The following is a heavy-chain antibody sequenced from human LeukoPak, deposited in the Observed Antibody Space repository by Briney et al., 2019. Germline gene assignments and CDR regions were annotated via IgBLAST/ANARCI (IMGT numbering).Heavy chain of an antibody. CDR1: GFTFSSYA. J-gene: IGHJ4*02. CDR2: ISGSSGST. CDR3: AKDAFLLGGSNYFDY. D-gene: IGHD3-3*02. Sequence: GGSLRLSCAASGFTFSSYAMSWVRQAPGKGLEWVSAISGSSGSTYYADSVKGRFTISRDNSKNTLYLQMNSLRAEDTAVYYCAKDAFLLGGSNYFDYWGQGTLVTVSS. V-gene: IGHV3-23*01.